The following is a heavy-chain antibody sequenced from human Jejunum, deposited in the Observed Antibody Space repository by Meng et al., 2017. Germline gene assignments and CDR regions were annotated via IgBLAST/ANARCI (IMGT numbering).Heavy chain of an antibody. D-gene: IGHD6-19*01. Sequence: QGQLPEAGPGLVKPSETLSLTCTVSSASRNPYYWSWIRQPPGKGLEWIGYIHYSGSTDYNPSLQSRLTISVDTSKNHFSLKLMSVTAADTAVYYCARGNGWHDYWGQGTLVTVSS. V-gene: IGHV4-59*01. CDR1: SASRNPYY. CDR3: ARGNGWHDY. CDR2: IHYSGST. J-gene: IGHJ4*02.